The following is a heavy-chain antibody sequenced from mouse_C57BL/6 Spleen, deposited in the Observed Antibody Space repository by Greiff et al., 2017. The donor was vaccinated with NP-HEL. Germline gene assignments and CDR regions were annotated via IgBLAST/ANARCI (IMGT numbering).Heavy chain of an antibody. J-gene: IGHJ2*01. CDR2: IDPETGGT. D-gene: IGHD2-1*01. V-gene: IGHV1-15*01. CDR3: TRRVYSYYLDY. Sequence: QVQLQQSGAELVRPGASVTLSCKASGYTFTDYEMHWVKQTPVHGLEWIGAIDPETGGTAYNQKFKGKAILTADKSSSTAYMELRSLTSEDSAVYYCTRRVYSYYLDYWGQGTTLTVSS. CDR1: GYTFTDYE.